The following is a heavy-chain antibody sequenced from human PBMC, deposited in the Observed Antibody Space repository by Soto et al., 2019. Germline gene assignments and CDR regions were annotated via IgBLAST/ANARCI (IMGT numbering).Heavy chain of an antibody. Sequence: EVQLVESGGGVVQPGESLRLSCAASGFTISSHWMHWVRQAPGKGLVWVARINSDGSSTSYADSVKGRFIISRDNAKNTLYLQMHLLSAEDTAVSYCVRSYCGTYGCSAPSCQGTLVTVSS. J-gene: IGHJ5*02. D-gene: IGHD3-10*01. CDR3: VRSYCGTYGCSAP. CDR2: INSDGSST. V-gene: IGHV3-74*01. CDR1: GFTISSHW.